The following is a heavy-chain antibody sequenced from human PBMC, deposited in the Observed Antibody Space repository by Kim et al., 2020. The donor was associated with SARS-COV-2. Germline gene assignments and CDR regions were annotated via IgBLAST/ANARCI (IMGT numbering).Heavy chain of an antibody. CDR2: IYYSGST. CDR3: AITLSYSSEY. D-gene: IGHD6-13*01. CDR1: GGYISSSSYY. V-gene: IGHV4-39*01. Sequence: SETLSLTCTVSGGYISSSSYYWGWIRQPPGKGLEWIGSIYYSGSTYNNPSLRSRVTISEDTSKNQFSLRLSSVTAADTAVYYCAITLSYSSEYWGQGTLVTVSS. J-gene: IGHJ4*02.